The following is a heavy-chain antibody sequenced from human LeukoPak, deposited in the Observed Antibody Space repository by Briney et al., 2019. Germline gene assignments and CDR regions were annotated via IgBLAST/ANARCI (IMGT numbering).Heavy chain of an antibody. CDR2: IYYSGST. CDR1: GGSISSYY. CDR3: ARTTEDCSSTSCYQYWFDP. V-gene: IGHV4-59*01. D-gene: IGHD2-2*01. Sequence: SETLSLTCTVSGGSISSYYWSWIRQPPGKGLEWIGYIYYSGSTNYNPSLKSRVTISADTSKNQFSLKLNSVTAADTAVYYCARTTEDCSSTSCYQYWFDPWGQGTLVTVSS. J-gene: IGHJ5*02.